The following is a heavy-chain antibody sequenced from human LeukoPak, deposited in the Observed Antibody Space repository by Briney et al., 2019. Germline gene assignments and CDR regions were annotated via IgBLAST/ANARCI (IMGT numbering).Heavy chain of an antibody. V-gene: IGHV1-2*02. Sequence: ASVKVSCKASGYTFTGYYVHWVRQAPGQGLEWMGWINPNSGGTNYAQKFQGRVTMTRDMSTSTVYMELSSLRSEDTAVYYCARDLYDILTGYYYYMDVWGKGTTVTVSS. CDR1: GYTFTGYY. CDR2: INPNSGGT. CDR3: ARDLYDILTGYYYYMDV. D-gene: IGHD3-9*01. J-gene: IGHJ6*03.